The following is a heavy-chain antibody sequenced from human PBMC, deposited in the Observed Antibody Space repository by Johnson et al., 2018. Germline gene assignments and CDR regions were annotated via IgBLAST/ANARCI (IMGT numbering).Heavy chain of an antibody. V-gene: IGHV3-15*01. CDR3: TTIQLGAFDI. CDR2: IKRKTDGETT. CDR1: GFTFSNAW. D-gene: IGHD1-1*01. J-gene: IGHJ3*02. Sequence: VQLVESGGGLVKPGGSLRLSCAASGFTFSNAWMSWVRQAPGKGLEWVGRIKRKTDGETTDYAAPVKGRFAISRDDSKNTLYVQMNSLKTEDTTVYYCTTIQLGAFDIWGQGTTVTVSS.